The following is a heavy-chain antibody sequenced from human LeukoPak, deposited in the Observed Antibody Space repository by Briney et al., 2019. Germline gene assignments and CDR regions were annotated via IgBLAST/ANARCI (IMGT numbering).Heavy chain of an antibody. D-gene: IGHD3-22*01. CDR2: INHSGST. CDR1: GGSFSGYY. CDR3: ARSTMIVGVRSHFDY. V-gene: IGHV4-34*01. Sequence: PSETLSLTCAVYGGSFSGYYRSWIRQPPGKGLEWIGAINHSGSTNYNPSLKSRVTISVDTSKNQFSLKLSSVTAADTAVYYCARSTMIVGVRSHFDYWGQGNLVTVSS. J-gene: IGHJ4*02.